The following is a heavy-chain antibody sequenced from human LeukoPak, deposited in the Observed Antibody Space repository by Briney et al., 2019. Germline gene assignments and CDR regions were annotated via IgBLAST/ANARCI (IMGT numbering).Heavy chain of an antibody. V-gene: IGHV1-69*04. J-gene: IGHJ6*02. CDR3: ASTTLVVAATYYYYYGMDV. D-gene: IGHD2-15*01. CDR2: IIPILGIA. CDR1: GGTFSSYA. Sequence: ASVKVSCKASGGTFSSYAISWVRQAPGQGLEWMGRIIPILGIANYAQKFQGRVTITADKSTSTAYMELSSLRSEDTAVYYCASTTLVVAATYYYYYGMDVWGQGTTVTVSS.